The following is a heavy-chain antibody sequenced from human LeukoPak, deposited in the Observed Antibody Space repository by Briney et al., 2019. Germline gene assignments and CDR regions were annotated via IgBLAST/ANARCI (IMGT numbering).Heavy chain of an antibody. Sequence: GGSLRLSCSASGFSFSSYEVNWVRQAPGKGLEWVSYISGTGSTRYYADSVKGRFTISRDNAKNSLYLQMNSLRAEDTALYYCARVEQQLVRGCWGQGTLVTVSS. V-gene: IGHV3-48*03. CDR2: ISGTGSTR. CDR3: ARVEQQLVRGC. D-gene: IGHD6-13*01. J-gene: IGHJ4*02. CDR1: GFSFSSYE.